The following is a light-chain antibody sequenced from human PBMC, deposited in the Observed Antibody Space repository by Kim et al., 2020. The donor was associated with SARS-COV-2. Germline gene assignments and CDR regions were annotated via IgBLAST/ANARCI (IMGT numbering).Light chain of an antibody. CDR1: HNVGIN. V-gene: IGKV3-15*01. Sequence: FPGESATLSCRASHNVGINLAWYQQKPGQAPRLLIYDASTRATGIPARFSGSGSGTEFTLTISSLQSEDFAVYYCQQYNNWPPLTFGQGTRLEIK. J-gene: IGKJ5*01. CDR3: QQYNNWPPLT. CDR2: DAS.